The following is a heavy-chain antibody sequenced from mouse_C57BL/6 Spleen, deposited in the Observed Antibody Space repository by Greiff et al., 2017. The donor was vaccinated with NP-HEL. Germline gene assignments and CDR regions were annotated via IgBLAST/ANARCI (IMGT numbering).Heavy chain of an antibody. D-gene: IGHD1-1*01. CDR1: GFTFSDYG. J-gene: IGHJ4*01. CDR2: ISSGSSTI. V-gene: IGHV5-17*01. Sequence: EVQLVESGGGLVKPGGSLKLSCAASGFTFSDYGMHWVRQAPEKGLEWVAYISSGSSTIHYADTVKGRFTISRDNAKNTLFLQMTRLRSEDTAMYYCARGDGSSYDYYAMDYWGQGTSVTVSS. CDR3: ARGDGSSYDYYAMDY.